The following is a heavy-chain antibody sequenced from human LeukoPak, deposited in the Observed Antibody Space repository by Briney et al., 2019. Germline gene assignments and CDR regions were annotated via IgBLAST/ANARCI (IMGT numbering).Heavy chain of an antibody. CDR3: VREKGGFGFVL. CDR2: VSAGSTGI. CDR1: GFNFGIYS. Sequence: GGSLRLSSAGSGFNFGIYSMDWVRQAPGKGLEWVAYVSAGSTGIFYAASVKGRFSISRDNAQKSLYLQMNSLRAEDTAIYYCVREKGGFGFVLWGRGTLVTVSS. J-gene: IGHJ4*02. V-gene: IGHV3-48*04. D-gene: IGHD3-16*01.